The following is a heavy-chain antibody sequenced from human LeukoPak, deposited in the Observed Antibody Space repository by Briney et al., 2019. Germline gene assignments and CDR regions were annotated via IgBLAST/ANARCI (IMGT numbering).Heavy chain of an antibody. CDR3: ARRADYYDSSGYYDFDY. Sequence: SETLSLICAVYGGSFSGYYWGWIRQPPGKGLEWIGSIYYSGSTYYNPSLKSRVTISVDTSKNQFSLKLSSVTAADTAVYHCARRADYYDSSGYYDFDYWGQGTLVTVSS. CDR2: IYYSGST. D-gene: IGHD3-22*01. CDR1: GGSFSGYY. V-gene: IGHV4-39*01. J-gene: IGHJ4*02.